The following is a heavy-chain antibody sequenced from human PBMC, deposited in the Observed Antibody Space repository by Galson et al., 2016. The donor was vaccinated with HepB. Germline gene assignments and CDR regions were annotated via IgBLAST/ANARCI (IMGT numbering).Heavy chain of an antibody. V-gene: IGHV3-7*01. CDR3: AKGGRILWDAMDV. Sequence: SLRLSCAASGFTLSSSWMSWVRQAPGGGLEWVANIKQDGIEKYYVDSVKGRFTISRDDAKNSVFLQMNSLRAEDTALYYCAKGGRILWDAMDVWGQGTTATVSS. D-gene: IGHD2/OR15-2a*01. CDR1: GFTLSSSW. J-gene: IGHJ6*02. CDR2: IKQDGIEK.